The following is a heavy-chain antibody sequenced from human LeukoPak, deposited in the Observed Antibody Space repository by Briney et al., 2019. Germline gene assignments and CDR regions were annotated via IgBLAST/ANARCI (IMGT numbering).Heavy chain of an antibody. CDR3: ARDRRGSSSWYNYYYYMDV. CDR1: GYSISSGYY. CDR2: IYHTGST. V-gene: IGHV4-38-2*02. Sequence: PSETLSLTCTVSGYSISSGYYWGWIRQPPGKGLEWIATIYHTGSTYYNPSLKSRVTISLDTSKNQFSLKLSSVTAADTAVYYCARDRRGSSSWYNYYYYMDVWGKGTTVTISS. J-gene: IGHJ6*03. D-gene: IGHD6-13*01.